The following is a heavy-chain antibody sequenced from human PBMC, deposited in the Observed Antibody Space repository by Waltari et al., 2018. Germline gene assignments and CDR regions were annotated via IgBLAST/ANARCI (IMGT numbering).Heavy chain of an antibody. D-gene: IGHD1-26*01. J-gene: IGHJ4*02. CDR3: ARLREWEPIDY. V-gene: IGHV4-39*01. CDR2: IYYSGST. Sequence: QLQLQESGPGLVKPSETLSLTCTVSGGSISSSSYYWGWIRQPPGKGLEWIGSIYYSGSTYYNPSLKSRVTISVDTSKNQFSLKLSSVTAADTAVYYCARLREWEPIDYWGQGTLVTVSS. CDR1: GGSISSSSYY.